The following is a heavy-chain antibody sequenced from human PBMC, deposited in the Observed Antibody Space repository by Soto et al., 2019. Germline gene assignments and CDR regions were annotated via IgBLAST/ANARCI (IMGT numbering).Heavy chain of an antibody. CDR1: GFTFNKFA. Sequence: GGSLRLSCAASGFTFNKFAMHWIRQAPGTGLEWVAKISYDGSNKKDADSVKGRFTISRDNSKNTLYLQLNSLTPEDTGVYYCARDYYDGSSGRLDVRGQGSPVTVS. V-gene: IGHV3-30-3*01. J-gene: IGHJ6*02. CDR3: ARDYYDGSSGRLDV. D-gene: IGHD3-10*01. CDR2: ISYDGSNK.